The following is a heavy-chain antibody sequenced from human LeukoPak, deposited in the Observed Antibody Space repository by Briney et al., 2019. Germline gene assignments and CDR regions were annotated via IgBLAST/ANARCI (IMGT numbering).Heavy chain of an antibody. Sequence: WFRQAPGKVLDWIGSIYYSGSTYYNPSVKSRVTISVDTSKNQFSLKLSSVTAADTAVYYCARSTTVVTPIWDAFDIWGQGTMVTVSS. CDR2: IYYSGST. V-gene: IGHV4-39*07. D-gene: IGHD4-23*01. CDR3: ARSTTVVTPIWDAFDI. J-gene: IGHJ3*02.